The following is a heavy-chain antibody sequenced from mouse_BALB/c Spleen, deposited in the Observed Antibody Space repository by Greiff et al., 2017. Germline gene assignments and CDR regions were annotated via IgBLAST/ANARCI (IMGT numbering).Heavy chain of an antibody. CDR3: ARGYYRYDGYAMDY. D-gene: IGHD2-14*01. J-gene: IGHJ4*01. CDR1: GFTFSSFG. V-gene: IGHV5-17*02. CDR2: ISSGSSTI. Sequence: EVQRVESGGGLVQPGGSRKLSCAASGFTFSSFGMHWVRQAPEKGLEWVAYISSGSSTIYYADTVKGRFTISRDNARNILYLQMSSLRSEDTAMYYCARGYYRYDGYAMDYWGQGTSVTVSS.